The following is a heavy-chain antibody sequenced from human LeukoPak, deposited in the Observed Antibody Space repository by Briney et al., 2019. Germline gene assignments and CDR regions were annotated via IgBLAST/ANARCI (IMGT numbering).Heavy chain of an antibody. J-gene: IGHJ4*02. CDR3: ARDPAHYYDSSGYYVNYFDY. CDR1: GGSISSYY. V-gene: IGHV4-59*01. CDR2: IYYSGST. Sequence: PSETLSLTCTVSGGSISSYYWSWIRQPPGKGLEWIGYIYYSGSTNYNPSLKSRVTISVDTSKNQFSLKLSSVTAADTAVYYCARDPAHYYDSSGYYVNYFDYWGQGTLVTVSS. D-gene: IGHD3-22*01.